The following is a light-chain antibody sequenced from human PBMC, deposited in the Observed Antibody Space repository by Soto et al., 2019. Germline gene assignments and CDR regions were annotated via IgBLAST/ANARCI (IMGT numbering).Light chain of an antibody. CDR2: LGS. J-gene: IGKJ4*01. CDR1: PNPLRSGGYRF. V-gene: IGKV2-28*01. Sequence: IGITQSPVSLPVTPGEPAFISCRSSPNPLRSGGYRFLDWYRQKSGPSPQLLIHLGSIRASGVPDRFSGSGSGTDFTLKISRVEAEDVGVYFCMQARQAPPTFGGGTKVELK. CDR3: MQARQAPPT.